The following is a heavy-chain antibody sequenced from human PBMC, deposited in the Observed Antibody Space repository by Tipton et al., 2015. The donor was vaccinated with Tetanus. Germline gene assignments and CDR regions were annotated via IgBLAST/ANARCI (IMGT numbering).Heavy chain of an antibody. CDR3: ARHDIRYYYGSGILSPMDV. V-gene: IGHV4-34*01. D-gene: IGHD3-10*01. CDR2: IYYSGST. J-gene: IGHJ6*02. Sequence: LRLSCAVYGGSFSGYYWSWIRQPPGKGLEWIGSIYYSGSTYYNPSLKSRVTISVDTSKNQFSLKLSSVTAADTAVYYCARHDIRYYYGSGILSPMDVWGQGTRSPSP. CDR1: GGSFSGYY.